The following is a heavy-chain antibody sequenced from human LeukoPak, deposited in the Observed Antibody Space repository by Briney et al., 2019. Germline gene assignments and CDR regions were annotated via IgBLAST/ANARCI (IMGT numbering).Heavy chain of an antibody. CDR3: ATSYDILIGYFGS. J-gene: IGHJ4*02. CDR2: IKEDGNEK. V-gene: IGHV3-7*01. D-gene: IGHD3-9*01. CDR1: GFTFSSYW. Sequence: GGSLRLSCAASGFTFSSYWMSWVRQAPGKGLEWVANIKEDGNEKYYVDSVRGRFTISRDNAKNSLYLYMNSLRAEDTAVYYCATSYDILIGYFGSWGQGTLVTVSS.